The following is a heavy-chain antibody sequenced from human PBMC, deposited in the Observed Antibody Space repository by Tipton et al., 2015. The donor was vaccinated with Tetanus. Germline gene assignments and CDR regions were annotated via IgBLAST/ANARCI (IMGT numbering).Heavy chain of an antibody. V-gene: IGHV4-31*03. J-gene: IGHJ4*02. CDR2: IYYSGST. CDR1: GGSISSGGYY. CDR3: ARTNVDTAFGFH. D-gene: IGHD5-18*01. Sequence: TLSLTCTVSGGSISSGGYYWSWIRQHPGKGLEWIGYIYYSGSTYYNPSLKSRVTISVDTSKNQFSLKLSSVTAADTAVYYCARTNVDTAFGFHWGQRTLVTVSS.